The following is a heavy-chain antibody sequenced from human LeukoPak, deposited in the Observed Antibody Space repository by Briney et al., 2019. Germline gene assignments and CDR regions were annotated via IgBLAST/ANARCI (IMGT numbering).Heavy chain of an antibody. CDR1: GFTVSSNY. V-gene: IGHV3-66*01. CDR3: ARDPYGDYNYYYGMDV. D-gene: IGHD4-17*01. CDR2: IYSGGST. J-gene: IGHJ6*02. Sequence: GGSLRLSCAASGFTVSSNYMSWVRQAPGKGLEWVSVIYSGGSTYYADPVKGRFTISRDNSKNTLYLQMNSLRAEDTAVYYCARDPYGDYNYYYGMDVWGQGTTVTVSS.